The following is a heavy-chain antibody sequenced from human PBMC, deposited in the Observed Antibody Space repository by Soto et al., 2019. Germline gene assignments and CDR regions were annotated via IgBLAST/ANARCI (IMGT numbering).Heavy chain of an antibody. Sequence: ASVKVSCTASGYSFTGYHIHWVRQAPGQGLEWLGRINPKSGGTSTAQKFQGWVTMTTDTSISTASMELTRLTSDDTAIYYCARGASQDCTNGGGPFLYNPDIDVWG. CDR2: INPKSGGT. V-gene: IGHV1-2*04. J-gene: IGHJ6*02. CDR1: GYSFTGYH. D-gene: IGHD2-8*01. CDR3: ARGASQDCTNGGGPFLYNPDIDV.